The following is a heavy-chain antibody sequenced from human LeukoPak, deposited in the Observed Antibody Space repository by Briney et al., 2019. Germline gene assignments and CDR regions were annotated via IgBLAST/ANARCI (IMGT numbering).Heavy chain of an antibody. CDR1: GYTFTSYY. CDR2: INPSGGST. J-gene: IGHJ4*02. D-gene: IGHD6-19*01. Sequence: GASVKVSCKASGYTFTSYYMHWVRQAPGQGLEWMGIINPSGGSTSYAQKFQGRVTMTRDTSTSTVYMELSSLRSEDTAVNYCARASVAGRHFDYWGQGTLVTVSS. CDR3: ARASVAGRHFDY. V-gene: IGHV1-46*01.